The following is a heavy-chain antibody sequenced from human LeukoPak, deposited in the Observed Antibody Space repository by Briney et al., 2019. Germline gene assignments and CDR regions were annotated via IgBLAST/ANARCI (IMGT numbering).Heavy chain of an antibody. J-gene: IGHJ4*02. CDR3: ARAFSEYYYDSRPFDY. Sequence: GGSLRLSCAVSGFIFSSYWMNWVRQAPGKGLEWVSSISSSSSYIYYADSVKGRFTIFRDNAKNSLYLQMNSLRAEDTAVYYCARAFSEYYYDSRPFDYWGQGTLVTVSS. CDR2: ISSSSSYI. D-gene: IGHD3-22*01. CDR1: GFIFSSYW. V-gene: IGHV3-21*01.